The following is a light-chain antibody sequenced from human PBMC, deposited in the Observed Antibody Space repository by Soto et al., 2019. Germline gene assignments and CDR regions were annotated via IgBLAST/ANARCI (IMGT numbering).Light chain of an antibody. V-gene: IGKV1-5*03. CDR3: QQYHCY. CDR1: QSINNW. Sequence: DVQMTQSPSTLSASVGDRVTITCRASQSINNWLAWYQQKPGKAPKVLIYAASTLASGVPSRFSGSGYGTEFTLTISSLQPDDFATYYCQQYHCYFGPGTKVDIK. J-gene: IGKJ3*01. CDR2: AAS.